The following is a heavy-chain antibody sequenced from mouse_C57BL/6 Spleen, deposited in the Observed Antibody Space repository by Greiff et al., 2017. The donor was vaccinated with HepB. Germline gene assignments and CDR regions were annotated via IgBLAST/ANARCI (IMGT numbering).Heavy chain of an antibody. CDR1: GYTFTDYY. J-gene: IGHJ2*01. Sequence: EVQLQQSGPELVKPGASVKISCKASGYTFTDYYMNWVKQSHGKSLEWIGDINPNNGGTSYNQKFKGKATLTVDKSSSTAYMELRSLTSEDSAVYYCARETALDYWGQGTTLTVSS. D-gene: IGHD3-2*01. CDR2: INPNNGGT. CDR3: ARETALDY. V-gene: IGHV1-26*01.